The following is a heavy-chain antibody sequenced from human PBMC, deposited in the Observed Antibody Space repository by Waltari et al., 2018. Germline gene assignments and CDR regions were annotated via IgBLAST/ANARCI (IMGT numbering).Heavy chain of an antibody. CDR3: ATAGGGGHDYLDY. J-gene: IGHJ4*02. Sequence: QVHLAQSGAEVKKPGASVRVSCKLSGHTLKELSIHWVRQAPGRGLEWIGGFDQEDGEMIYAQRFQGRVSMTEDTSTETAYMELSRLISDDTAIYHCATAGGGGHDYLDYWGQGTLVTVSS. D-gene: IGHD3-16*01. V-gene: IGHV1-24*01. CDR2: FDQEDGEM. CDR1: GHTLKELS.